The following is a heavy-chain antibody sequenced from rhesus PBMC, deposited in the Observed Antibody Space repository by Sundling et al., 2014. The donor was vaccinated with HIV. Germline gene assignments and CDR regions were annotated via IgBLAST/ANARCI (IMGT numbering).Heavy chain of an antibody. CDR3: ARGGRGNWLLSDLEY. CDR1: GFTFDDYA. J-gene: IGHJ4*01. CDR2: ISWSGDST. V-gene: IGHV3-201*01. D-gene: IGHD3-3*01. Sequence: EVQLVESGGGVVQPGGSLRLSCAASGFTFDDYAMHWVRQAPGKGLGWVSGISWSGDSTGYADSVKGRFTTSRDNAKNSLFLQMNRLRAEDTALYYCARGGRGNWLLSDLEYWGQGVLVTVSS.